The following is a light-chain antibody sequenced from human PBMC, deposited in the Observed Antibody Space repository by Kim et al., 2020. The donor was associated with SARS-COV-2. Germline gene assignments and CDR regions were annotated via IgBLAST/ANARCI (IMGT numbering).Light chain of an antibody. V-gene: IGLV3-1*01. CDR1: KLGDKY. CDR2: QDS. CDR3: QAWDSSTVV. Sequence: VSPGQTASITCSGDKLGDKYACWYQQKPGQSPVLVIYQDSKRPSGIPERFSGSNAGNTATLTISGTQAMGEADYYCQAWDSSTVVFGGGTQLTVL. J-gene: IGLJ2*01.